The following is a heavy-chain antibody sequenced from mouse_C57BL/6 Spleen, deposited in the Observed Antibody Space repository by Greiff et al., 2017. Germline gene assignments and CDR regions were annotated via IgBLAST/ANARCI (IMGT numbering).Heavy chain of an antibody. Sequence: VQLVESGPELVKPGASVKISCKASGYAFSSSWMNWVKQRPGKGLEWIGRIYPGDGDTNYNGKFKGKATLTADKSSSTAYMQLSSLTSEDSAVYFCAREGLLLLRDWGQGTTLTVSS. CDR1: GYAFSSSW. CDR2: IYPGDGDT. D-gene: IGHD1-1*01. V-gene: IGHV1-82*01. CDR3: AREGLLLLRD. J-gene: IGHJ2*01.